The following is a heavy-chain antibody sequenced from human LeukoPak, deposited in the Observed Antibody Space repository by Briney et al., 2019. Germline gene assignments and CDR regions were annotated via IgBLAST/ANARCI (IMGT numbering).Heavy chain of an antibody. CDR1: GGSIGIGYW. D-gene: IGHD1-26*01. CDR2: IHHSGTT. CDR3: ARDSSGGATHDY. Sequence: SGTLSLTCAVSGGSIGIGYWWSWVRQPPGKGLEWIGEIHHSGTTHYNPSLKSRVTISVDTSKNQFSLRLSSVTAAVTAVYYCARDSSGGATHDYWGQGTLVTVSS. J-gene: IGHJ4*02. V-gene: IGHV4-4*02.